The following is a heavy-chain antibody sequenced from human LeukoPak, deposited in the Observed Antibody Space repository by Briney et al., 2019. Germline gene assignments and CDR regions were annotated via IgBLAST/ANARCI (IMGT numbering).Heavy chain of an antibody. V-gene: IGHV1-18*01. D-gene: IGHD3-9*01. Sequence: GASVKVSCKASGYTFTSYGISWVRQAPGQGLEWMGWISAYNGNTNYAQKLQGRVTMTTDTSTSTAYMELRSLRSDDTAVYYCARGYDILTGSQPFDHWGQGTLVTVSS. CDR1: GYTFTSYG. CDR3: ARGYDILTGSQPFDH. CDR2: ISAYNGNT. J-gene: IGHJ4*02.